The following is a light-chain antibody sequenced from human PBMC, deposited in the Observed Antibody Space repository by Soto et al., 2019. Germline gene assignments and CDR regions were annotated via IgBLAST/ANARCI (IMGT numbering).Light chain of an antibody. V-gene: IGKV3-11*01. CDR3: QQRSNWWT. CDR2: DAS. J-gene: IGKJ1*01. Sequence: EIVLTQSPATLSLSPGETATLSCRASQSVRNYLAWYQQKPGQAPRLLIYDASNRATGIPARFSGTGSETDFTLTISSLEPEDFAVYYCQQRSNWWTFGQGTKGDIK. CDR1: QSVRNY.